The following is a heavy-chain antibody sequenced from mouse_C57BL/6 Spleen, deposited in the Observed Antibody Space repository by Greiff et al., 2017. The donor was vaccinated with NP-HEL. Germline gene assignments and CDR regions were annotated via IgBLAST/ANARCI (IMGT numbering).Heavy chain of an antibody. CDR3: TRTGSSPWFAY. CDR1: GYTFTDYE. D-gene: IGHD1-1*01. V-gene: IGHV1-15*01. J-gene: IGHJ3*01. Sequence: LVESGAELVRPGASVTLSCKASGYTFTDYEMHWVKQTPVHGLEWIGAIDPETGGTAYNQKFKGKAILTADKSSSTAYMELRSLTSEDSAVYYCTRTGSSPWFAYWGQGTLVTVSA. CDR2: IDPETGGT.